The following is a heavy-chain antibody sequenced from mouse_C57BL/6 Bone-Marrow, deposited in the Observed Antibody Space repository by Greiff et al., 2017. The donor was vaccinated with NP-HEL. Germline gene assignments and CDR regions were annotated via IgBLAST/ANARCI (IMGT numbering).Heavy chain of an antibody. CDR2: INYDGSST. Sequence: EVHLVESEGGLVQPGSSMKLSCTASGFTFSDYYMAWVRQVPEKGLEWVANINYDGSSTYYLDSLKSRFIISRDNAKNILYLQMSSLKSEDTATYYCARSNYLYAMDDWGQGTSVTVSS. CDR1: GFTFSDYY. D-gene: IGHD2-5*01. CDR3: ARSNYLYAMDD. J-gene: IGHJ4*01. V-gene: IGHV5-16*01.